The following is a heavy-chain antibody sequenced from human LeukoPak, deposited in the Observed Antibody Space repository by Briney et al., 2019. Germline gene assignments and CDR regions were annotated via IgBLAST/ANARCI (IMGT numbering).Heavy chain of an antibody. CDR3: AKTLHSYGYWYYFDY. D-gene: IGHD5-18*01. CDR2: ISYDGSNK. V-gene: IGHV3-30*18. CDR1: GFTFSSYS. Sequence: GGSLRLSCAASGFTFSSYSMNWVRQAPGKGLEWVAVISYDGSNKYYADSVKGRFTISRDNSKNTLYLQMNSLRAEDTAVYYCAKTLHSYGYWYYFDYWGQGTLVTVSS. J-gene: IGHJ4*02.